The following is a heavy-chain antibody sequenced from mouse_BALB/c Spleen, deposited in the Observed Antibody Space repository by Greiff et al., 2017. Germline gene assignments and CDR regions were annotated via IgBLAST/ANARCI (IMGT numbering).Heavy chain of an antibody. V-gene: IGHV1S29*02. CDR1: GYTFTDYN. J-gene: IGHJ2*01. CDR3: AVITTVVGFDY. Sequence: EVKLQESGPELVKPGASVKISCKASGYTFTDYNMHWVKQSHGKSLEWIGYIYPYNGGTGYNQKFKSKATLTVDNSSSTAYMELRSLTSEDSAVYYCAVITTVVGFDYWGQGTTLTVSS. D-gene: IGHD1-1*01. CDR2: IYPYNGGT.